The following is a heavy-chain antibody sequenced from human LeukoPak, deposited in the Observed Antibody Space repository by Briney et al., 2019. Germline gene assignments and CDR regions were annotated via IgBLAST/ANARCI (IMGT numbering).Heavy chain of an antibody. Sequence: GGSLRLSCGASGFMFSSFSMHWVRQTPAKGLEWVAFMSFDGSNKYYADSVKGRFTVSRDNSQNTLYLQMNSLRTGDTALYYCARDSWDILTGYYSHYLDYWGRGTLVTVSS. D-gene: IGHD3-9*01. CDR2: MSFDGSNK. V-gene: IGHV3-30*04. CDR1: GFMFSSFS. CDR3: ARDSWDILTGYYSHYLDY. J-gene: IGHJ4*02.